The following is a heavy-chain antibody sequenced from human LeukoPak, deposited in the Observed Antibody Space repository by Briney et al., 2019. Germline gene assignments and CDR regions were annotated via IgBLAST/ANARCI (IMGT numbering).Heavy chain of an antibody. J-gene: IGHJ6*02. CDR3: ARCSMVRGVIIVYYYYGMDV. D-gene: IGHD3-10*01. CDR2: IKQDGSEK. V-gene: IGHV3-7*01. Sequence: GGSLRLSCAASGFTFSSYWMSWVRQAPGKGLEWVANIKQDGSEKYYVDSVKGRFTISRDNAKNSLYLQMNSLRAEDTAVYYCARCSMVRGVIIVYYYYGMDVWGQGTTVTVSS. CDR1: GFTFSSYW.